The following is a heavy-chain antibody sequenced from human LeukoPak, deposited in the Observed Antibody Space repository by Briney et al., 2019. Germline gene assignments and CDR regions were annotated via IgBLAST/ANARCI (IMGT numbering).Heavy chain of an antibody. CDR3: AKGGSGRQAYYFDY. CDR2: ISSSSSYI. J-gene: IGHJ4*02. D-gene: IGHD6-19*01. Sequence: GGSLRLSCAASGFTFSSYSMKWVRQAPGKGLEWVSSISSSSSYIDYADSVKGRFTISRDNAKNSLYLQMNSLRAEDTAVYYCAKGGSGRQAYYFDYWGQGTLVTVSS. V-gene: IGHV3-21*04. CDR1: GFTFSSYS.